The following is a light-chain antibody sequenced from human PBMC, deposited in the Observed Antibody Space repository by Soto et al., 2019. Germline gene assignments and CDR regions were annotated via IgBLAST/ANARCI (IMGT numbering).Light chain of an antibody. J-gene: IGLJ1*01. CDR1: SSDIGNYDF. V-gene: IGLV2-14*01. CDR3: SSYTTGSTLPWV. CDR2: EVS. Sequence: QSALTQPASVSGSPGQSITISCTGTSSDIGNYDFVSWYQQVPGTAPKAMIYEVSSRPSGVSNRFSGSKSGNTASLTIFGLQVEDEAVYYCSSYTTGSTLPWVFGTGTKLTVL.